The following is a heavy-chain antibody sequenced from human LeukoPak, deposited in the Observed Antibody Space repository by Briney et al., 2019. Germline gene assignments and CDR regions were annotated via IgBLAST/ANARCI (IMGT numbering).Heavy chain of an antibody. J-gene: IGHJ6*03. Sequence: GASVKVSCKASGGTFSSYAISWVRQAPGQGLEWVGGIIPIFGTANYAQKFQGRVTITADESTSTAYMELSSLRSEDTAVYYCATAGLYSSNGYYYYMDVWGKGTTVTVSS. V-gene: IGHV1-69*13. CDR1: GGTFSSYA. CDR3: ATAGLYSSNGYYYYMDV. CDR2: IIPIFGTA. D-gene: IGHD6-13*01.